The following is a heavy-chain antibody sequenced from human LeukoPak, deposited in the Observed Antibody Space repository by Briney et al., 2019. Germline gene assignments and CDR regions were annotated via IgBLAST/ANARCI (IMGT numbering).Heavy chain of an antibody. CDR2: INHSGST. CDR3: ARVDTIHYYYGMDV. Sequence: KPSETLSLTCAVYGGSFSGYYWSWIRQPPGKGLEWIGEINHSGSTNYNPSLKSRVTISVDTSKNQFSLKLSSVTAADTAVYYCARVDTIHYYYGMDVWGQGTTVTVSS. D-gene: IGHD2-21*01. V-gene: IGHV4-34*01. J-gene: IGHJ6*02. CDR1: GGSFSGYY.